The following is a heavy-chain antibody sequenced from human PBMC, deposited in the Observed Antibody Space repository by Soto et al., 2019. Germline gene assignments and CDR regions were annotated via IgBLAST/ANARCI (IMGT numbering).Heavy chain of an antibody. CDR1: GSAIRTHQYR. CDR2: IHYSGST. J-gene: IGHJ4*02. Sequence: SATLSLPSTRSGSAIRTHQYRWGSIHHTHVKGLEWIGTIHYSGSTSYNPSLKSRVTISVDTSKNQFSLKMSSLTAADTAVYYCARVHSSSYHYFDYWGQGTLVTVSS. V-gene: IGHV4-39*01. CDR3: ARVHSSSYHYFDY. D-gene: IGHD6-13*01.